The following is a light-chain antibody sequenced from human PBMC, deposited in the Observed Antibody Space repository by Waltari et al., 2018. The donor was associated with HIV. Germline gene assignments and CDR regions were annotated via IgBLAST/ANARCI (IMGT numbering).Light chain of an antibody. CDR3: QQRSNWIT. V-gene: IGKV3-11*01. Sequence: ENVLTQSPATLSLSPGVRSTFSCRASQSVRNYLAWFQQKPGQPPRLLIYDASNRATGVPDRFSGSGSGTDFTLTISNLEPEDFAVYYCQQRSNWITFGQGTRLEIK. CDR2: DAS. J-gene: IGKJ5*01. CDR1: QSVRNY.